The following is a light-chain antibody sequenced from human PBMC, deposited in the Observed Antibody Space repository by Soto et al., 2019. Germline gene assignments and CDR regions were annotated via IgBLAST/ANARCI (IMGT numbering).Light chain of an antibody. CDR2: SDN. CDR1: SSNIGTNT. Sequence: QSVLTQPPSASGTPGQRVTISCSGSSSNIGTNTVIWYQQLPGAAPKPLIYSDNQRPSGVPDRFSGSKSGTSASLVISGLQSEDEADYYCAAWDVSLVVFGGGTQLTVL. CDR3: AAWDVSLVV. V-gene: IGLV1-44*01. J-gene: IGLJ2*01.